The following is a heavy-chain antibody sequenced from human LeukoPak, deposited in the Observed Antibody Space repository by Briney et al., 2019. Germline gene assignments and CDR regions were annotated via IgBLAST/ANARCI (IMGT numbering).Heavy chain of an antibody. CDR1: GFSFSSFA. CDR2: VSGSGGSI. J-gene: IGHJ4*02. D-gene: IGHD1-26*01. V-gene: IGHV3-23*01. Sequence: GGSLRLSCAASGFSFSSFAMTWVRQAPGKGLEWVSSVSGSGGSIYYADSVKGRLTSSRDNSKNTLYLQMNSLRVEDTAVYYCAKRGSEVGETVAPGDYWGQGTLVTVSS. CDR3: AKRGSEVGETVAPGDY.